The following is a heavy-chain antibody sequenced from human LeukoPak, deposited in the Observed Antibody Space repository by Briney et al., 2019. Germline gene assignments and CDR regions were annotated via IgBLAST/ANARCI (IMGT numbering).Heavy chain of an antibody. CDR1: GFTFSSYA. CDR2: ISGSGGST. V-gene: IGHV3-23*01. D-gene: IGHD3-10*01. J-gene: IGHJ4*02. CDR3: ARDFDGSGNGDY. Sequence: GGSLRLSCAASGFTFSSYAMSWVRQAPGKGLEWVSAISGSGGSTYYADSVKGRFTISRDNSKNTLYLQMNSLRAEDTAVYYCARDFDGSGNGDYWGQGTLVTVSS.